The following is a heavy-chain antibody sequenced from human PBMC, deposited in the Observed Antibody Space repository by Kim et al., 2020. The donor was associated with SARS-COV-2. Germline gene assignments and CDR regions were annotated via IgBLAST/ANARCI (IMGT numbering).Heavy chain of an antibody. V-gene: IGHV4-34*01. J-gene: IGHJ5*02. Sequence: LKRRVTISVDTSKNQFSLKLSSVTAADTAVYYCARGRVTYYYGSGSYVSAWGQGTLVTVSS. CDR3: ARGRVTYYYGSGSYVSA. D-gene: IGHD3-10*01.